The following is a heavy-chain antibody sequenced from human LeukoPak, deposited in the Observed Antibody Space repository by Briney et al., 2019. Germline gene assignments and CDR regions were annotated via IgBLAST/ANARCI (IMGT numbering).Heavy chain of an antibody. CDR2: INPNSGGT. D-gene: IGHD6-13*01. J-gene: IGHJ4*02. Sequence: ASVKVSCTASGYTFTGYYMHWVRQAPGQGLEWMGWINPNSGGTNYAQKFQGRVTMTRDTSISTAYMELSRLRSDDTAVYYCVRGHGIAAAGTGFDYWGQGTLVTVSS. V-gene: IGHV1-2*02. CDR3: VRGHGIAAAGTGFDY. CDR1: GYTFTGYY.